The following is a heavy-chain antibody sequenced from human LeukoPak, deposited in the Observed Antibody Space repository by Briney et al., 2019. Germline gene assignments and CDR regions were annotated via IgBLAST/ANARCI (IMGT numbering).Heavy chain of an antibody. CDR1: GFTFSSYW. J-gene: IGHJ4*02. Sequence: GGSLRLSCAASGFTFSSYWMSWVRQAPGKGLEWVANIKQDGSEKYYVDSVKGRFTISRDNAKNSLYLQMNSLRAEDTAVYYCARDSGTDYYDSSGYYPLDYWGQGTLVTVSS. D-gene: IGHD3-22*01. CDR2: IKQDGSEK. V-gene: IGHV3-7*01. CDR3: ARDSGTDYYDSSGYYPLDY.